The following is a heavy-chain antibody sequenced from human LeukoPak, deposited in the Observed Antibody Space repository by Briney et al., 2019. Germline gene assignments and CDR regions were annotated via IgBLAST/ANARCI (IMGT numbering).Heavy chain of an antibody. V-gene: IGHV4-59*01. J-gene: IGHJ4*02. CDR3: ARAPDPYGDYVRYFDY. D-gene: IGHD4-17*01. Sequence: SETLSLTCTVSGGSISSYYWSWIRQPPGKGLEWIGYIYYSGSTNYNPSLKSRVTISVDTPTNQFSLKLSSVTAADTAVYYCARAPDPYGDYVRYFDYWGQGTLVTVSS. CDR1: GGSISSYY. CDR2: IYYSGST.